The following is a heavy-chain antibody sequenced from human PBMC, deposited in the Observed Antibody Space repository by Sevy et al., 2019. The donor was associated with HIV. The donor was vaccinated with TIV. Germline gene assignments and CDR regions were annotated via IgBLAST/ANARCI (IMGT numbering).Heavy chain of an antibody. Sequence: GGSLRLSCAASGFTFSRYDMHWVRQATGKGLEWVSSIGTAGATYYPGSVKGRFTISRENAKKSLYLQMNSRRAGDTAVYYCARGTRYSGSYYLGDDAFDIWGQGTMVTVSS. V-gene: IGHV3-13*01. CDR2: IGTAGAT. CDR1: GFTFSRYD. J-gene: IGHJ3*02. CDR3: ARGTRYSGSYYLGDDAFDI. D-gene: IGHD1-26*01.